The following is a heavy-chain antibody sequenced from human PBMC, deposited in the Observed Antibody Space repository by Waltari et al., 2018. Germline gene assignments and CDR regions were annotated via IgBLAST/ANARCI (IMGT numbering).Heavy chain of an antibody. D-gene: IGHD1-7*01. V-gene: IGHV3-7*04. J-gene: IGHJ5*02. Sequence: EVQLVESGGGLVQPGGSLRFSCAASGFTFGTYWMSWVRQAPGKGLEWVANINQDGSTKNSMDSVKGRFTISRDNADNSLYLQLNSLRAEDTAFYYCARVVSRTRQFDPWGQGTLVTVSP. CDR2: INQDGSTK. CDR3: ARVVSRTRQFDP. CDR1: GFTFGTYW.